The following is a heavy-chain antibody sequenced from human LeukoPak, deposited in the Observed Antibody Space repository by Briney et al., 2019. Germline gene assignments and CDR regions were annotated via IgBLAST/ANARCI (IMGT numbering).Heavy chain of an antibody. D-gene: IGHD3-3*01. Sequence: AASVKVSCKASGYTFAGYYMHWVRQAPGQGLEWMGWINPNSGGTDYAQKFQGRVTMTRNSSISTAYMELSSLRSDDTAVYYCARELRFLEWLEFDYWGQGTLVTVSS. CDR1: GYTFAGYY. CDR2: INPNSGGT. J-gene: IGHJ4*02. CDR3: ARELRFLEWLEFDY. V-gene: IGHV1-2*02.